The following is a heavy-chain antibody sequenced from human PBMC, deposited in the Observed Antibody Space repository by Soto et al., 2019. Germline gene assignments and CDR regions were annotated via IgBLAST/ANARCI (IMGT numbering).Heavy chain of an antibody. CDR2: INYDGSST. J-gene: IGHJ4*02. CDR3: ASTVVTGY. D-gene: IGHD2-21*02. CDR1: GFTFSSDW. Sequence: EVQLVESGGGLVQPGGSLRLSCAASGFTFSSDWMHWVRQAPGKGLVWVSRINYDGSSTSYADSVKSRFTISRDNAKNTLYLQMNSLRAEDTAVYYCASTVVTGYWGQGTLVTVSS. V-gene: IGHV3-74*01.